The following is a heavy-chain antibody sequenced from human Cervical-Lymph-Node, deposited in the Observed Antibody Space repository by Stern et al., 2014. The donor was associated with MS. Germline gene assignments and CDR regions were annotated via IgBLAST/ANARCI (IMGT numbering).Heavy chain of an antibody. Sequence: VQLVESGAEVKKPGSSVKVSCKASGGTFSSYAINWVRQAPGQGLEWMGVIVPIFGTANYAQKFQVSVTITADESTSTAYMELSSLRSEDTAVYYCARSSSWAGTYFDYWGQGTLVTVSS. CDR3: ARSSSWAGTYFDY. V-gene: IGHV1-69*01. D-gene: IGHD6-13*01. J-gene: IGHJ4*02. CDR2: IVPIFGTA. CDR1: GGTFSSYA.